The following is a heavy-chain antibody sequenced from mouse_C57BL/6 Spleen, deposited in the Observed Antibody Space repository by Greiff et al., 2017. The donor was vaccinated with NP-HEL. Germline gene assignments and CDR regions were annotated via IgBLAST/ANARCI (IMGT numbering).Heavy chain of an antibody. CDR1: GYTFTDYY. J-gene: IGHJ1*03. CDR3: ARSPFYYDFPYFDV. Sequence: EVQLQQSGPELVKPGASVKISCKASGYTFTDYYMNWVKQSHGKSLEWIGDINPNNGGTSYNQKFKGKATLTVDKSSSTAYMELRSLTSEDSAVYYCARSPFYYDFPYFDVWGTGTTVTVSS. V-gene: IGHV1-26*01. CDR2: INPNNGGT. D-gene: IGHD2-4*01.